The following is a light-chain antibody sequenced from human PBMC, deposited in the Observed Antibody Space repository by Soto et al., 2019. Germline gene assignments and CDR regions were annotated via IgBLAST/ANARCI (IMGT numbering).Light chain of an antibody. CDR2: SNT. J-gene: IGLJ2*01. Sequence: QSVLTQPPSVSGAPGQRVTISCTGSSSNIGAGYAVHWYQQLPRTAPKLLIYSNTTRPSGVPDRFSGAKSGTSASLAITGRQAEDEAYYYCQSYDSSLSGSRVFGGGTKVTVL. CDR1: SSNIGAGYA. CDR3: QSYDSSLSGSRV. V-gene: IGLV1-40*01.